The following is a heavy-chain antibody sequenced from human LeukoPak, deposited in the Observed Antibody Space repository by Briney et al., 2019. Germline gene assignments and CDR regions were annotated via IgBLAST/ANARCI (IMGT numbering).Heavy chain of an antibody. CDR3: ARGDGSPSGILYYGMDV. V-gene: IGHV4-39*07. CDR1: GGSISSGSYY. J-gene: IGHJ6*02. CDR2: IFHSGST. Sequence: SETLSLTCTVSGGSISSGSYYWSWIQQPPGKGLEWIGSIFHSGSTYYNPSLKIRVTISVDKSKNQFSLNLSSVTAADTAVYYCARGDGSPSGILYYGMDVWGQGTTVTVSS. D-gene: IGHD1-26*01.